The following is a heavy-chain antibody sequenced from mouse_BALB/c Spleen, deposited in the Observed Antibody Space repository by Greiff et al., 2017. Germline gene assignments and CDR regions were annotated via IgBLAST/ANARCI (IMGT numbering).Heavy chain of an antibody. V-gene: IGHV5-15*02. CDR1: GFTFSDYG. CDR2: ISNLAYSI. J-gene: IGHJ2*01. D-gene: IGHD1-2*01. CDR3: ARLYYGYGYFDY. Sequence: DVMLVESGGGLVQPGGSRKLSCAASGFTFSDYGMAWVRQAPGKGPEWVAFISNLAYSIYYADTVTGRFTISRENAKNTLYLEMSSLRSEDTAMYYCARLYYGYGYFDYGGQGTTLTVSS.